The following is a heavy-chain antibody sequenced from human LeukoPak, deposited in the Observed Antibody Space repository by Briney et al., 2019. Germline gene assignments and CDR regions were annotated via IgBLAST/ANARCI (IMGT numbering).Heavy chain of an antibody. V-gene: IGHV3-74*01. CDR2: INSDGTIT. J-gene: IGHJ5*01. CDR3: ARAGQGFDS. CDR1: GFSFNTYR. Sequence: GGSLRLSCSASGFSFNTYRMHRARQGTGKGLVWVSRINSDGTITTYADPVKGRFTISRDNAKNTLYMQMNSLRAEDTAVYYCARAGQGFDSWGQGTLVTVSS.